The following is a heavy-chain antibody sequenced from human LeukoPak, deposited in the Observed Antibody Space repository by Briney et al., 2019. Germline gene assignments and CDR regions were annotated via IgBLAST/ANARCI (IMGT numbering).Heavy chain of an antibody. V-gene: IGHV3-21*01. Sequence: KTGGSLRLSCAASGFTFSSYSMNWVRQAPGKGLEWVSSISSSSSYIYYAGSVKGRFTISRDKSKNTLYLQMNSLRAEDTAVYYCAKGLGYFDYWGQGTLVTVSS. CDR3: AKGLGYFDY. J-gene: IGHJ4*02. D-gene: IGHD3-16*01. CDR1: GFTFSSYS. CDR2: ISSSSSYI.